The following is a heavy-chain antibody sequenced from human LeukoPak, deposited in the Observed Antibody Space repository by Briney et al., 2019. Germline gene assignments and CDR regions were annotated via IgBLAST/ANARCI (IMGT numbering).Heavy chain of an antibody. J-gene: IGHJ6*03. D-gene: IGHD5-18*01. CDR1: GGTFSSYA. Sequence: SVKVSCKASGGTFSSYAISWVRQAPGQGLEWMGGIIPILGTANYAQKFQGRVTITTDESTSTAYMELSSLRSEDTAVYYCARGDGRYSYGLTGYYYYMDVWGKGTTVTVSS. V-gene: IGHV1-69*05. CDR2: IIPILGTA. CDR3: ARGDGRYSYGLTGYYYYMDV.